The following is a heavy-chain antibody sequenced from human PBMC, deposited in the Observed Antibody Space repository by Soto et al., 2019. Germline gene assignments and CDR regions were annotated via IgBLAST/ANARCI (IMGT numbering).Heavy chain of an antibody. CDR1: ADSDFSFSDQY. CDR2: SRNRVNNLST. J-gene: IGHJ4*02. Sequence: VQVEESGGGFVLPGGSLILSCTGSADSDFSFSDQYMDWVRQAPGKGREWVGRSRNRVNNLSTSYAASVQGRFTISRDESKNIGYLQLHRLTTDDPAVYYFSSVDTIAKSPDYWGQGTLGTVS. D-gene: IGHD2-21*01. CDR3: SSVDTIAKSPDY. V-gene: IGHV3-72*01.